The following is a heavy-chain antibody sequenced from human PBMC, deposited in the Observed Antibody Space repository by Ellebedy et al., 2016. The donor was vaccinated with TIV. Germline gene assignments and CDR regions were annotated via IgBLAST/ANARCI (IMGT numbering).Heavy chain of an antibody. J-gene: IGHJ4*02. Sequence: GGSLRLSCAASGFSFSTYWMFWVRQAPGKGLVWVSCIDTDGTITTYADSVKGRFTISRDNAKNTLYLQMNSLRAEDTAMYYCASSGSYGYWGQGTLVTVSS. D-gene: IGHD1-26*01. CDR3: ASSGSYGY. CDR2: IDTDGTIT. CDR1: GFSFSTYW. V-gene: IGHV3-74*01.